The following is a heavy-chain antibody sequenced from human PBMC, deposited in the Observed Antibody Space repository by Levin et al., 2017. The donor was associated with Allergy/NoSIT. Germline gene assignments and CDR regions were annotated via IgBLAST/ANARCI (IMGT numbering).Heavy chain of an antibody. D-gene: IGHD1-1*01. Sequence: ASVKVSCKASGYSLSTLGITWVRQAPGLGLEWMGWVSAYTGDTDYAQNLQGRVTMTVDTSTTTAYMELRSLTSDDTAVYYCAGGLEIRTGEFDFWGQGSLVTVSS. V-gene: IGHV1-18*01. CDR3: AGGLEIRTGEFDF. CDR1: GYSLSTLG. J-gene: IGHJ4*02. CDR2: VSAYTGDT.